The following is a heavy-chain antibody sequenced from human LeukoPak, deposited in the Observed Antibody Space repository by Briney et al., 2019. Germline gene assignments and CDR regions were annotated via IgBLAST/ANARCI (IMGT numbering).Heavy chain of an antibody. Sequence: GGSLRLSCVASGFTFITYGMSWVRQAPGKGLEWVSGISGHGGSTDYADSVKGHFTISRDNSKNTVYLQMNSLRAEDTALYYCVKDNSYYFDSSGYYVHWGQGTLVTVSS. CDR1: GFTFITYG. J-gene: IGHJ4*02. CDR3: VKDNSYYFDSSGYYVH. CDR2: ISGHGGST. D-gene: IGHD3-22*01. V-gene: IGHV3-23*01.